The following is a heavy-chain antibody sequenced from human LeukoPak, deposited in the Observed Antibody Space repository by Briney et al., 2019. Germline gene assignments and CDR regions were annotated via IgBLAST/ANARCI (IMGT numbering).Heavy chain of an antibody. J-gene: IGHJ4*02. V-gene: IGHV1-2*02. D-gene: IGHD3-10*01. Sequence: WASVKVSCKASGFTFTGYYMHWVRQAPGQGLEWMGWINPNSGGTNYAQKFQGRVTMTRDTSITTAYMELTSLRSDDTAVYYRARDLFYSVSGTYYNVGRVFNYWGQGTLVTVSS. CDR3: ARDLFYSVSGTYYNVGRVFNY. CDR2: INPNSGGT. CDR1: GFTFTGYY.